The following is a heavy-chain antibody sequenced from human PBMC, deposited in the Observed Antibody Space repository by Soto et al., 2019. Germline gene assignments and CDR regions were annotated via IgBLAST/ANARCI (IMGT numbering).Heavy chain of an antibody. CDR3: ARVPLPGYCSSTSCPHPPPVYYYMDV. D-gene: IGHD2-2*01. CDR2: IYYSGST. J-gene: IGHJ6*03. Sequence: SETLSLTCTVSGGSISSYYWSWIRQPPGKGLEWIGYIYYSGSTNYNPSLKSRVTISVDTSKNQFSLKLSSVTAADTAVYYCARVPLPGYCSSTSCPHPPPVYYYMDVWGKGTTVTVSS. CDR1: GGSISSYY. V-gene: IGHV4-59*01.